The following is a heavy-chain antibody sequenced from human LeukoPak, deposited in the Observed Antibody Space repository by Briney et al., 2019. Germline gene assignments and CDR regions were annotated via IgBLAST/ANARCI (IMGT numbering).Heavy chain of an antibody. V-gene: IGHV5-51*01. D-gene: IGHD3-16*01. CDR3: ARLTRLATEGGYGMDV. Sequence: GESLKISCKGSGYSFTGYWIGWVRQMPGKGLEWMGIIYPGDSDTRYSPSFQGQVTISADKSISTAYLQWSSLKASDTAMYYCARLTRLATEGGYGMDVWGQGTTVTVSS. J-gene: IGHJ6*02. CDR1: GYSFTGYW. CDR2: IYPGDSDT.